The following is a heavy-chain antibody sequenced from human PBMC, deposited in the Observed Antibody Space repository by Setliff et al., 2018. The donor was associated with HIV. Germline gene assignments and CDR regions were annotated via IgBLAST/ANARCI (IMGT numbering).Heavy chain of an antibody. CDR3: EGGLVSLKVPFDP. CDR2: IIPIFGTA. J-gene: IGHJ5*02. V-gene: IGHV1-69*05. D-gene: IGHD1-1*01. Sequence: ASVKVSCKASGGSFSSYAISWVRQAPGQGLEWMGGIIPIFGTAKYAQKFQGRVTITTDESTSTAYMELSSLGSEDTAVYYCEGGLVSLKVPFDPWGQGTLVTVSS. CDR1: GGSFSSYA.